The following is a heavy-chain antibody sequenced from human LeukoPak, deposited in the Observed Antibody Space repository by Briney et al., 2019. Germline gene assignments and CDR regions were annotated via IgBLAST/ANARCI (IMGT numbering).Heavy chain of an antibody. CDR1: GFTFTNYA. J-gene: IGHJ5*02. Sequence: GGSLRLSCAASGFTFTNYAMTWVRQAPGKGLEWVSSISGSGASTYYADSVKGRYAISRDNSRNTLYLQMNTLRAEDTAAYYCAKGATSAWLLYWFDPWGQGTLVTVSS. CDR3: AKGATSAWLLYWFDP. D-gene: IGHD6-19*01. CDR2: ISGSGAST. V-gene: IGHV3-23*01.